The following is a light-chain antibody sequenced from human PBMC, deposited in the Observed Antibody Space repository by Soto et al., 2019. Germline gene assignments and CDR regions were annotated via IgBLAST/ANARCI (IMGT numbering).Light chain of an antibody. Sequence: DIVMTQSPLSLPVTPGEPASISCRSSQSLLHSNGYNYLDWYLQKPGQSPQLLIYVASNRASGVPDRFSGSGSGTDFTLKISRVEAEDVGVYYCMQALQTPFTFGPGTKVDIK. CDR2: VAS. CDR3: MQALQTPFT. J-gene: IGKJ3*01. V-gene: IGKV2-28*01. CDR1: QSLLHSNGYNY.